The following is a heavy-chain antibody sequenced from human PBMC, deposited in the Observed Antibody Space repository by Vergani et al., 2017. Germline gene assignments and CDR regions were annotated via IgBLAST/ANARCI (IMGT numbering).Heavy chain of an antibody. V-gene: IGHV1-69*13. J-gene: IGHJ5*02. CDR2: IIPIFGTA. Sequence: QVQLVQSGAEVKKPGSSVKVSCKASGGTFSSYAISWVRQAPGQGLEWMGRIIPIFGTANYAQKFQGRVTITADESTSTAYMELSSLRSEDTAVYYCAIDLKSNDYYDSSGYYPNWFDPWGQGTLVTVSS. D-gene: IGHD3-22*01. CDR1: GGTFSSYA. CDR3: AIDLKSNDYYDSSGYYPNWFDP.